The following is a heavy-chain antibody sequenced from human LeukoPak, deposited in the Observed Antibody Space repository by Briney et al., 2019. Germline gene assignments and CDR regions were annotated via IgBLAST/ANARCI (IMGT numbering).Heavy chain of an antibody. V-gene: IGHV3-13*01. J-gene: IGHJ4*02. CDR1: GFTFSSYD. D-gene: IGHD2-2*01. Sequence: GGSLRLSCAASGFTFSSYDMHWVRQATGKGLEWVSAIGTAGDTYYPGSVKGRFTISRENAKNSLYLQMNSLRAEDTAVYYCAKDPCSSTSCYDYWGQGTLVTVSS. CDR3: AKDPCSSTSCYDY. CDR2: IGTAGDT.